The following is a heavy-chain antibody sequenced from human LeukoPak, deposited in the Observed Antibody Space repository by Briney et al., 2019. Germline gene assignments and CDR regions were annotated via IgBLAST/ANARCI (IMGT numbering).Heavy chain of an antibody. CDR3: ASSTQISKYADY. CDR1: GFTFSDYY. J-gene: IGHJ4*02. Sequence: KPGGSLRLSCAASGFTFSDYYMSWIRQAPGKGLEWVSYISSSSSYTNYADSVKGRFTISRDNAKNSLYLQMNSLRAEDTAVYYCASSTQISKYADYWGQGALVTVSS. V-gene: IGHV3-11*06. CDR2: ISSSSSYT. D-gene: IGHD2-2*01.